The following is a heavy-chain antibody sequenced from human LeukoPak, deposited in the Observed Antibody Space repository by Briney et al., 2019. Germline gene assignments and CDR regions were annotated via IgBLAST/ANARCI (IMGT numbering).Heavy chain of an antibody. Sequence: GRSLRLSCAASGFSFSAYAMHWVRQAPGKGLEWVAVISYDGSNKYYADSVKGRFTISRDNSKNTLYLQMNSLRAEDTAVYYCAKAYSSGWRNYYYYYGMDVWGQGTTVTVSS. CDR3: AKAYSSGWRNYYYYYGMDV. J-gene: IGHJ6*02. CDR2: ISYDGSNK. D-gene: IGHD6-19*01. CDR1: GFSFSAYA. V-gene: IGHV3-30*04.